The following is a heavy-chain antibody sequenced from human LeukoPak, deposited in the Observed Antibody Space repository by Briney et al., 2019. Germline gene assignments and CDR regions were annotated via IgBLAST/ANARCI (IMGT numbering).Heavy chain of an antibody. V-gene: IGHV4-34*08. CDR3: ARGRQDVNMILVVMAGVSYYLDV. CDR1: GGTFSDYY. Sequence: SETLSLTCAVYGGTFSDYYWTWIRQTPGKGLERIGEISPSGSSNYNPALKSRVTISVDTSKNQFSLKLRSVTAADTAVYYCARGRQDVNMILVVMAGVSYYLDVWSKGTTVTVS. D-gene: IGHD3-22*01. J-gene: IGHJ6*03. CDR2: ISPSGSS.